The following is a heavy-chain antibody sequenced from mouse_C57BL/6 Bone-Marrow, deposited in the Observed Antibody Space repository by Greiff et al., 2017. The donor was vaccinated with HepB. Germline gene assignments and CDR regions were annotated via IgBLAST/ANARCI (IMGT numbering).Heavy chain of an antibody. Sequence: QVQLQQPGAELVMPGASVKLSCKASGYTFTSYWMHWVKQRPGQGLEWIGEIDPSDSYTNYNQKFKGKSTLTVDKSSSTAYMQLSSLTSEDSAVYYCARGVLSRFAYWGQGTLVTVSA. D-gene: IGHD1-1*02. V-gene: IGHV1-69*01. CDR1: GYTFTSYW. J-gene: IGHJ3*01. CDR2: IDPSDSYT. CDR3: ARGVLSRFAY.